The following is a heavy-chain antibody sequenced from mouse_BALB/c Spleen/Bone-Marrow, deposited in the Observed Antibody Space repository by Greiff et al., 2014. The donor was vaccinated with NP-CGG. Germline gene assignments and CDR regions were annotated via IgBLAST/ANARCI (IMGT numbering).Heavy chain of an antibody. J-gene: IGHJ2*01. Sequence: QVQLQQSGAELVKPGASVKLSCKTSGYTFTSYWIQWVKRRPGQGLGWIGEIFPGTVTPYYNEKFKGKATLTIDTSSSTASMQLSSLTSEDSAVYFCARRGYGYLDYWGQGTTLTVSS. CDR2: IFPGTVTP. V-gene: IGHV1S132*01. CDR1: GYTFTSYW. CDR3: ARRGYGYLDY. D-gene: IGHD2-10*02.